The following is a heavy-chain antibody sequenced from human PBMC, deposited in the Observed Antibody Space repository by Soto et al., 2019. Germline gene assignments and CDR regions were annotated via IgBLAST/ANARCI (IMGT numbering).Heavy chain of an antibody. CDR3: ARGIEGPSSSY. J-gene: IGHJ4*02. D-gene: IGHD3-22*01. V-gene: IGHV1-8*01. CDR1: GYTFTSYD. CDR2: MNPNSGNT. Sequence: QVQLVQSGAEVKKPGASVKVSCKASGYTFTSYDINWVRQATGQRLEWMGWMNPNSGNTGYVQKLQGRVTMTRNTARRTAYVERSWLRTKVTGVYFCARGIEGPSSSYGGQGTLVTVSS.